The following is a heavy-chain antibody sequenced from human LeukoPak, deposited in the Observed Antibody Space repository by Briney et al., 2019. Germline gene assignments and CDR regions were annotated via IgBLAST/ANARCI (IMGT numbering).Heavy chain of an antibody. CDR1: GFTFSSYA. CDR2: ISGSGGST. J-gene: IGHJ5*02. D-gene: IGHD4-23*01. Sequence: SGGSLRLSCAASGFTFSSYAMSWVRQAPGKGLEWVSAISGSGGSTYYADSVKGRSTISTENSKNALYLQMNSLRAENTAVYYWARKLPGWFHPGGEGTLVTVSS. V-gene: IGHV3-23*01. CDR3: ARKLPGWFHP.